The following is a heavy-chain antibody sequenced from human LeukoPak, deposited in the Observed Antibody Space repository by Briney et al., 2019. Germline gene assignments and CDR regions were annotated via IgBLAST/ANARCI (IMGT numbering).Heavy chain of an antibody. V-gene: IGHV4-61*02. D-gene: IGHD6-13*01. CDR3: ARGRIAAAGKPVDY. CDR1: GGSISSGSYY. Sequence: SETLSLTCTVSGGSISSGSYYWSWIRQPAGTGLEWIGRVYSSGSTDYSPSLKSRLSISVDTSKIQFSLRLSSVTAADTAVYYCARGRIAAAGKPVDYWGQGTLVTVSS. J-gene: IGHJ4*02. CDR2: VYSSGST.